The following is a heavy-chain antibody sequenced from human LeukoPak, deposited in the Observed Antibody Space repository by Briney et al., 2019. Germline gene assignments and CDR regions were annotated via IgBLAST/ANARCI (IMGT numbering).Heavy chain of an antibody. Sequence: SETLSLTCTVSGXSISGYSGSWIRQPPGKGLEWIGYIYYSGDTKYNPSFKSRVIISVDMSKSQFSLKLSSVTAADTAVYYCARLEWSGNYEGDFGALDIWGRGTMVTVSS. V-gene: IGHV4-59*01. CDR2: IYYSGDT. CDR1: GXSISGYS. CDR3: ARLEWSGNYEGDFGALDI. D-gene: IGHD1-26*01. J-gene: IGHJ3*02.